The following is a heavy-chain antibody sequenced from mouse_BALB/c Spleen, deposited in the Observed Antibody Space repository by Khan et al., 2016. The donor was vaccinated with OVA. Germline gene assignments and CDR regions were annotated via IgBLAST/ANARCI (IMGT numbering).Heavy chain of an antibody. J-gene: IGHJ3*01. V-gene: IGHV1-12*01. CDR1: GYTFTSYN. Sequence: QVQLQQPGAELVKPGASVKMSCKASGYTFTSYNMHWVKQTPGQGLEGIGAIYPGNGDTSYNQKFKGKATLTADKSSSTAYMQRGSLASEDSAVYYCARWGGYPLAYWGQGTLVTVSA. CDR2: IYPGNGDT. D-gene: IGHD2-2*01. CDR3: ARWGGYPLAY.